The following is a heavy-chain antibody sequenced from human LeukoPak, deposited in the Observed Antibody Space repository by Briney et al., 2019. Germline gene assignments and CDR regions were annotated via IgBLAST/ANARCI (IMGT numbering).Heavy chain of an antibody. V-gene: IGHV1-2*02. Sequence: GASVKVSCTASGYTFTGYYMHWVRQAPGQGLEWMGWINPNSGGTNYAQKFQGRVTMTRDTSISTAYMELSRLRSDDTAVYYCARAHPYPSYYYGSGSPREGFDPWGQGTLVTVSS. J-gene: IGHJ5*02. CDR2: INPNSGGT. D-gene: IGHD3-10*01. CDR3: ARAHPYPSYYYGSGSPREGFDP. CDR1: GYTFTGYY.